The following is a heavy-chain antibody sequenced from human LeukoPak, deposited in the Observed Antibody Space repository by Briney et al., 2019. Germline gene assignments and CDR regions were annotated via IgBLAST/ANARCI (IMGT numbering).Heavy chain of an antibody. J-gene: IGHJ4*02. D-gene: IGHD3-3*01. CDR1: GFTFDDYA. V-gene: IGHV3-9*03. Sequence: PGRSLRLSCAASGFTFDDYAMHWVRQAPGKGLEWVSGISWNSGSIGYADSVKGRFTISRDNAKNSLYLQMNSLRAEDMALYYCAKDSSIFGDAGYFDYWGQGTLDTVSS. CDR2: ISWNSGSI. CDR3: AKDSSIFGDAGYFDY.